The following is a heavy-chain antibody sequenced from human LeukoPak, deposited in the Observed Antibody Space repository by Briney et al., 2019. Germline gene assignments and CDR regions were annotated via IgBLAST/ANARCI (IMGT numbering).Heavy chain of an antibody. V-gene: IGHV4-61*05. CDR2: IYTSGST. Sequence: SETLSLTCTVSGGSISSSSYYWGWIRQPPGKGLEWIGRIYTSGSTNYNPSLKSRVTMSVDTSKNQFSLKLSSVTAADTAVYYCARAYGADFDYWGQGTLVTVSS. D-gene: IGHD4-17*01. CDR1: GGSISSSSYY. J-gene: IGHJ4*02. CDR3: ARAYGADFDY.